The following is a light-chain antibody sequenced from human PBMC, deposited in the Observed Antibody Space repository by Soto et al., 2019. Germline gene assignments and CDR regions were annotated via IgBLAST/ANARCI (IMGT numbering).Light chain of an antibody. CDR3: QQYNNWPPYT. CDR2: GAS. CDR1: QNILRN. V-gene: IGKV3-15*01. Sequence: EIVMTQSPATLSVSPGERATLSCRASQNILRNLAWYQQKPGQAPRLLIYGASTRATGIPARFSGSGSGTEFTLTISSLQSEDFGVYYCQQYNNWPPYTFGQGTKVDI. J-gene: IGKJ2*01.